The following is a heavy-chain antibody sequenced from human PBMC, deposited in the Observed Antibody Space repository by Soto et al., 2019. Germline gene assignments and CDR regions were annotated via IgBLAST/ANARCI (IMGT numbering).Heavy chain of an antibody. CDR3: ARVDRGSSCFDY. CDR1: GYTFTSYY. CDR2: INPSGGST. V-gene: IGHV1-46*01. J-gene: IGHJ4*02. D-gene: IGHD6-13*01. Sequence: ASVKVSCKASGYTFTSYYMHWVRQAPGQGLEWMGIINPSGGSTTYAQKFQGRVAMTRDTSTSTVYMELSNLRSEDTAVYYCARVDRGSSCFDYWGQGTLVTVSS.